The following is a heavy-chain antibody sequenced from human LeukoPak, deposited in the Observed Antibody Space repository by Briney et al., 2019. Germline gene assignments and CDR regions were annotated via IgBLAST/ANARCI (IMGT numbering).Heavy chain of an antibody. D-gene: IGHD5-12*01. V-gene: IGHV1-69*05. CDR2: IIPIFGTA. Sequence: SVKVSCKASGGTFSSYAISWVRQAPGQGLEWMGGIIPIFGTANYAQKFQGRVTITTDESASTAYMELSSLRSEDTAVYYCARESGYDYSHYYYMDVWGKGTTVTVSS. CDR3: ARESGYDYSHYYYMDV. CDR1: GGTFSSYA. J-gene: IGHJ6*03.